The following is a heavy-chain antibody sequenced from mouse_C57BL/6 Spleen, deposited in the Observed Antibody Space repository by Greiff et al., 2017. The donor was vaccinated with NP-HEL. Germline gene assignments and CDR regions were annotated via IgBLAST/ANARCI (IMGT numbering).Heavy chain of an antibody. CDR1: GYTFTNYW. CDR2: IYPGGGYT. J-gene: IGHJ4*01. CDR3: ARGDPDGAMDY. V-gene: IGHV1-63*01. Sequence: QVHVKQSGAELVRPGTSVKMSCKASGYTFTNYWIGWAKQRPGHGLEWIGDIYPGGGYTNYNEKFKGKATLTADKSSSTAYMQFSSLTSEDSAIYYCARGDPDGAMDYWGQGTSVTVSS.